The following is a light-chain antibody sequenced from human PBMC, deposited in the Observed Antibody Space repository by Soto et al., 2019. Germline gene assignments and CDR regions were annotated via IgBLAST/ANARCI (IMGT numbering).Light chain of an antibody. CDR2: EVN. Sequence: QSVLTQPPSASGSPGQSVTISCTGTSSDVGGYNYVSWFQQHPGKAPKLIIHEVNQRPSGVPDRFSGSKSGNTASLTVSGLQAEDEGTYYCSSYGGYNNVVFGTGTKGPS. CDR1: SSDVGGYNY. J-gene: IGLJ1*01. V-gene: IGLV2-8*01. CDR3: SSYGGYNNVV.